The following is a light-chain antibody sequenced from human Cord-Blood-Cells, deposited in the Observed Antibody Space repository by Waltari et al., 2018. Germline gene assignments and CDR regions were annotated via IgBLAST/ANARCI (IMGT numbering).Light chain of an antibody. CDR1: SSAVGGYNY. V-gene: IGLV2-14*01. CDR3: SSYTSSSPYV. CDR2: DVS. Sequence: QSALTQPASVSGSPGQSITLSCTGTSSAVGGYNYVSWYQQHPGKAPKLMIYDVSNRPSGVSNRFSGSKSGNTASLTISGLQAEDEADYYCSSYTSSSPYVFGTGTKVTVL. J-gene: IGLJ1*01.